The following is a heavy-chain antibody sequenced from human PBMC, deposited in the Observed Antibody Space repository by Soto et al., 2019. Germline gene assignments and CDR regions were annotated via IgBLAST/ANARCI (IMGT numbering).Heavy chain of an antibody. J-gene: IGHJ4*02. CDR2: IYYSGST. Sequence: SETLSLTCTVSGGSISSYYWSWIRQPPGKGLEWIGYIYYSGSTNYNPSLKSRVTISVDTSKNQFSLKLSSVTAADTAVYYCARGTQYIFDILTVYQYYFDYWGQGTLVTVSS. V-gene: IGHV4-59*01. CDR3: ARGTQYIFDILTVYQYYFDY. CDR1: GGSISSYY. D-gene: IGHD3-9*01.